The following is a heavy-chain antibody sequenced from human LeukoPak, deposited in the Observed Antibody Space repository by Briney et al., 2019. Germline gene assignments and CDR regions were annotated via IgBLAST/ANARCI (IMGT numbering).Heavy chain of an antibody. CDR2: IWYDGSNK. CDR1: GFTFSSYG. J-gene: IGHJ4*02. CDR3: ARESLEGDYVRYFDY. V-gene: IGHV3-33*01. D-gene: IGHD4-17*01. Sequence: GGSLRLSCAASGFTFSSYGMHWVRQAPGKGLEWVAVIWYDGSNKYYADSVKGRFTISRDNSKNTLYLQMNSLRAEDTAVYYCARESLEGDYVRYFDYWGQGTLVTVSS.